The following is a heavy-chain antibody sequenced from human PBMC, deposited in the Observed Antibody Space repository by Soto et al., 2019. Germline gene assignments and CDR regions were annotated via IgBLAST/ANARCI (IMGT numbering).Heavy chain of an antibody. Sequence: EVQLVESGGGLVQPGRSLRLSCAASGFTFDDYAMHWVRQAPGKGLEWVSGISWNSGSIGYADSVKGRFTISRDNAKNSLYLQMNSLRAEDTALYYCAKDLEWELHSSQFDYWGQGTLVTVSS. CDR2: ISWNSGSI. CDR3: AKDLEWELHSSQFDY. D-gene: IGHD1-26*01. CDR1: GFTFDDYA. J-gene: IGHJ4*02. V-gene: IGHV3-9*01.